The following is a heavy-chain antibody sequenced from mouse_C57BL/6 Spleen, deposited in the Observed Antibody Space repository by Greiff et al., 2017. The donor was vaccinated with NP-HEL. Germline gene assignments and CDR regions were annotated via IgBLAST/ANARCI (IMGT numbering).Heavy chain of an antibody. V-gene: IGHV14-4*01. Sequence: VQLKESGAELVRPGASVKLSCTASGFNIKDDYMHWVKQRPEQGLEWIGWIDPENGDTEYASKFQGKATITADTSSNTAYLQLSSLTSEDTAVYYCTKSGTWSFAYWGQGTLVTVSA. CDR2: IDPENGDT. CDR1: GFNIKDDY. CDR3: TKSGTWSFAY. J-gene: IGHJ3*01. D-gene: IGHD4-1*01.